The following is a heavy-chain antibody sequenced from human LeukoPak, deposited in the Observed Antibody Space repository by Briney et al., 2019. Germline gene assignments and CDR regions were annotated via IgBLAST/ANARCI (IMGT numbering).Heavy chain of an antibody. J-gene: IGHJ6*03. CDR2: ISGSGGST. Sequence: GGSLRLSCAASGFTFSSYAMSWVRQAPGKGLEWVSAISGSGGSTYYADSVKGRFTISRDNSKNTLYLQMNSLRADDTAVYHCARGRVDPRTDYYYYMDVWGKGTTVTVSS. D-gene: IGHD1/OR15-1a*01. V-gene: IGHV3-23*01. CDR1: GFTFSSYA. CDR3: ARGRVDPRTDYYYYMDV.